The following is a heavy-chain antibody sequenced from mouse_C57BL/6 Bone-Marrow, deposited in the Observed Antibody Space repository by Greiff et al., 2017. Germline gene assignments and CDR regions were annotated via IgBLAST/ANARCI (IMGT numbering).Heavy chain of an antibody. D-gene: IGHD4-1*01. CDR1: GFNIKDDY. J-gene: IGHJ4*01. CDR3: TTGTGYYAMDY. V-gene: IGHV14-4*01. CDR2: IDPENGDT. Sequence: EVQLQQSGAELVRPGASVKLSCTASGFNIKDDYMNWVKQRPEQGLEWIGWIDPENGDTEYASKFQGKATITADTSSNTAYLQLSSLTSEDTAVYYCTTGTGYYAMDYWGQGTSVTVSS.